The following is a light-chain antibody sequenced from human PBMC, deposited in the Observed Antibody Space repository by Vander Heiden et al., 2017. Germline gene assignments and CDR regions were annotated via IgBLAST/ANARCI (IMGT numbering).Light chain of an antibody. CDR1: QSISSW. V-gene: IGKV1-5*01. J-gene: IGKJ1*01. Sequence: DIQMTQSPSTLSASVGDRVTITCRASQSISSWLAWYQQKPVKAPKLLIYDASSLESGVPSRFSGSGSGTEFTLTISSLQPDDIATYYCQQYNSYSKTFGQGTKVEIK. CDR2: DAS. CDR3: QQYNSYSKT.